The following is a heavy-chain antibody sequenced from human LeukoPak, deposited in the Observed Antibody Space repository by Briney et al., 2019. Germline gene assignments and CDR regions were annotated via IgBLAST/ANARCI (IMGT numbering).Heavy chain of an antibody. J-gene: IGHJ4*02. D-gene: IGHD5-18*01. CDR2: INHSGST. CDR1: GGSFSGYY. Sequence: SETLSLTCAVYGGSFSGYYWSWIRQPPGKGLEWIGEINHSGSTNYNPSLKSRVTISVDTSKNQFSLKLSSVTAADTAVYYCARMGRGYSYGPLDYWGQGTLVTVSS. CDR3: ARMGRGYSYGPLDY. V-gene: IGHV4-34*01.